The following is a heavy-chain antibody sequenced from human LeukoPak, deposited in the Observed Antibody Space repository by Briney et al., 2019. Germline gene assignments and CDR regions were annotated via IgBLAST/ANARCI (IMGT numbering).Heavy chain of an antibody. CDR1: GYXFTNYY. J-gene: IGHJ4*02. CDR2: INPSGGST. D-gene: IGHD5-18*01. CDR3: ARFSYGGGGYFDY. Sequence: ASVKVSCKASGYXFTNYYVHWVRQAPGQGLEWMGLINPSGGSTSYAQKLQGRVTMTRDTSTRTVYMELSSLRSEDTAVYYCARFSYGGGGYFDYWGQGTLVTVSS. V-gene: IGHV1-46*04.